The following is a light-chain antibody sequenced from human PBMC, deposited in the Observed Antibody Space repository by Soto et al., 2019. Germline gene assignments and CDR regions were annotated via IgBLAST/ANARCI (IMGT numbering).Light chain of an antibody. CDR3: QQYGSSST. J-gene: IGKJ4*01. CDR1: QSVSSSD. V-gene: IGKV3-20*01. Sequence: EIVLTQSPGTLSLSPGERATLSCRASQSVSSSDLAWYQQKPGQAPRLLIYGASSRATGIPDRFSGSGSGTDFTLTISRLEPEDFAVYYCQQYGSSSTFGGGTKVEIK. CDR2: GAS.